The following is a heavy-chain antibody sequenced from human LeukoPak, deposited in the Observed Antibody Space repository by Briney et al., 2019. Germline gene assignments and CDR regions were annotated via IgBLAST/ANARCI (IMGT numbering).Heavy chain of an antibody. D-gene: IGHD2-15*01. CDR1: GFTFTTYS. V-gene: IGHV3-48*02. Sequence: PGGSLRLSCAASGFTFTTYSMNWVRQAPGKGLECVSYISSSSSSIFYSDSVKGRFTISRDNAKNSLYLQMNGLRDEDTAVYYCARESCTGNSCYGFDYWGQGTLVTVSS. J-gene: IGHJ4*02. CDR3: ARESCTGNSCYGFDY. CDR2: ISSSSSSI.